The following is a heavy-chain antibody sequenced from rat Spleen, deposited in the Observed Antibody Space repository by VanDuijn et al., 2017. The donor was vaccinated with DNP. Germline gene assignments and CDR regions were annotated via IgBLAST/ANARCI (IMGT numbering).Heavy chain of an antibody. CDR3: ARDQYNSGYYAMDA. Sequence: QVQLKESGPGLVQPSQTLSLTCTVSGFSLTSYTVSWVRQPPGKGLEWIATISSGGSTYYNSALKSRLSISRDTSKSQVFLEMNSLQTEDTAIYFCARDQYNSGYYAMDAWGQGTSVTVSS. V-gene: IGHV2-6*01. CDR2: ISSGGST. D-gene: IGHD4-3*01. CDR1: GFSLTSYT. J-gene: IGHJ4*01.